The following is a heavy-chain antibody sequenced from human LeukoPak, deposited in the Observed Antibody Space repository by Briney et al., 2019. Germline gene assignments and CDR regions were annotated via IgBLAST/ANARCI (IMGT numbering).Heavy chain of an antibody. J-gene: IGHJ3*01. Sequence: QSGGSLRLSCAASGFTFSSYGMNWVRQAPGKGLEWVSYITSSGGAIYYTDSVKGRFTISRDNAKNSLYLQMNSLRAEDTAVYYCARDFGAYCGGDCYSYAFDFWGQGTVVTVSS. D-gene: IGHD2-21*02. CDR2: ITSSGGAI. CDR1: GFTFSSYG. CDR3: ARDFGAYCGGDCYSYAFDF. V-gene: IGHV3-48*03.